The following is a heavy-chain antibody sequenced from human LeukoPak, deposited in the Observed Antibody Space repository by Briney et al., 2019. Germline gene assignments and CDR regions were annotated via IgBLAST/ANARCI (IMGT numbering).Heavy chain of an antibody. V-gene: IGHV4-39*07. D-gene: IGHD3-16*01. Sequence: PSETLSLTRTVSGGSISSSSYYWGWIRQPPGKGLEWIGSIYYSGSTYYNPSLKSRVTISVDTSKNQFSLKLSSVTAADTAVYYCARGVPQGNFDYWGQGTLVTVSS. CDR1: GGSISSSSYY. CDR3: ARGVPQGNFDY. CDR2: IYYSGST. J-gene: IGHJ4*02.